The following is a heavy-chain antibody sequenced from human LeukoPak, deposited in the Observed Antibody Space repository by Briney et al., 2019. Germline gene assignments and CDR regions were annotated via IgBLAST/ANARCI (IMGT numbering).Heavy chain of an antibody. J-gene: IGHJ4*02. CDR1: GFTFSSFA. D-gene: IGHD6-13*01. V-gene: IGHV3-23*01. Sequence: GGSLRLSCAASGFTFSSFATSWVRQAPGKGLEWVSGISASGGSTYYADSVKGRFTISRDNSKNTLYLQMNSLRAEDTAVYYCAKDLRGITAGLDYWGQGTLVTVSS. CDR2: ISASGGST. CDR3: AKDLRGITAGLDY.